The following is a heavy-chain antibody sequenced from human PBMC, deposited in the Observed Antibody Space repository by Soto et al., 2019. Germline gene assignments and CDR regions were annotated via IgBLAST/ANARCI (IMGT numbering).Heavy chain of an antibody. CDR2: IYPGDSDT. Sequence: GESLKISCKGSGYSFTSYWIGWVRQMPGKGLEWMGIIYPGDSDTRYSPSFQGQVTISADKSISTAYLQWSSLKASDTAMYYCARHVGTRNTMVRGVNPYYYYMDVWGKGTTVTVS. J-gene: IGHJ6*03. CDR3: ARHVGTRNTMVRGVNPYYYYMDV. V-gene: IGHV5-51*01. CDR1: GYSFTSYW. D-gene: IGHD3-10*01.